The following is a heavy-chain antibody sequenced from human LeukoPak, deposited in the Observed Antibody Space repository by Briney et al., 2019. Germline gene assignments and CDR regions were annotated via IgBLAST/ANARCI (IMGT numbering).Heavy chain of an antibody. CDR3: ARGVYNPPSKYSYGPQEGYYFDY. V-gene: IGHV4-39*07. CDR2: INHSGST. J-gene: IGHJ4*02. CDR1: GGSISSGGYY. Sequence: PSETLSLTCTVSGGSISSGGYYWSWIRQPPGKGLEWIGEINHSGSTNYNPSLKSRVTISVDTSKNQFSLKLSSVTAADTAVYYCARGVYNPPSKYSYGPQEGYYFDYWGQGTLVTVSS. D-gene: IGHD5-18*01.